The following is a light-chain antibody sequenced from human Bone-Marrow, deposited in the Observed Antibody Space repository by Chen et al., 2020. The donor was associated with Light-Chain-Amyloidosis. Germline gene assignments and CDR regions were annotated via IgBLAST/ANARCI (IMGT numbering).Light chain of an antibody. V-gene: IGLV3-25*03. CDR3: QSADSSGTYEVI. CDR1: DLPTKY. J-gene: IGLJ2*01. Sequence: SYELTHPPSVSVSPGQPATIPRSGADLPTKYAYWYQQKPGQAPVLVIHRDTERPSGISERFSGSSSGTTATLTISGVQAEDEADYHCQSADSSGTYEVIFGGGTKLTVL. CDR2: RDT.